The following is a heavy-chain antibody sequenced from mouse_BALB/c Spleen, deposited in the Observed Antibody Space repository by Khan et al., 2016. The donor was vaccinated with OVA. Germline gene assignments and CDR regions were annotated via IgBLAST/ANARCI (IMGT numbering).Heavy chain of an antibody. CDR3: GGSVYGKPFAD. V-gene: IGHV1S81*02. D-gene: IGHD2-10*02. CDR1: GYTFTSFY. CDR2: IKPSNGDT. J-gene: IGHJ3*01. Sequence: QVQLQQSGAELVKPGASVKISCKASGYTFTSFYMYWVKQRPGQGLEWIGGIKPSNGDTHIYEKIKSKATLTVDKSSTTAYMQFSSQTSEDSAVYYGGGSVYGKPFADWGQGTLVTVSA.